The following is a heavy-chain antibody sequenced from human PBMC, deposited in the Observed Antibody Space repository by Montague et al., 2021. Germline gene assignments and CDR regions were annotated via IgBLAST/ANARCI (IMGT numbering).Heavy chain of an antibody. CDR1: GGSISEFY. CDR3: ARRLGIRAPFDY. Sequence: SETLSLTCTVTGGSISEFYWSWIRQSPEKGLEWIGYIYDSGTTNYNPSLKRQVTISADTSMNQFSLNLRSVTAADTAVYFCARRLGIRAPFDYWGQGTLVTVSS. D-gene: IGHD7-27*01. CDR2: IYDSGTT. V-gene: IGHV4-59*08. J-gene: IGHJ4*02.